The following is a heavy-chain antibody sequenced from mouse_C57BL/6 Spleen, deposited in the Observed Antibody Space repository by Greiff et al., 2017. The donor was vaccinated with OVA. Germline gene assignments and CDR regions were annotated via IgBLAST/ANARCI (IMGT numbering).Heavy chain of an antibody. D-gene: IGHD3-2*02. CDR3: TRRRLLYYYAMDY. J-gene: IGHJ4*01. Sequence: VQLQQSGAELVRPGASVTLSCKASGYTFTDYELHWVKQTPVHGLEWIGAIDPETGGTAYNQKFKGKAILTADKSSSTAYMELRSLTSEDSAVYYCTRRRLLYYYAMDYWGQGTSVTVSS. CDR2: IDPETGGT. V-gene: IGHV1-15*01. CDR1: GYTFTDYE.